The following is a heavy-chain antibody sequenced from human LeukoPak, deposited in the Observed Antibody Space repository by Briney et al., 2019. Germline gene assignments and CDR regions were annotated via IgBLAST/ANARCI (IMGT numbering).Heavy chain of an antibody. CDR1: GFTVSSNY. Sequence: GSSLRLSCAASGFTVSSNYMSWVRQAPGKGLEWVSVIYSGGNTYYADSVTGRFTISRDNSKNTLYLQMNSLRAEDTAVYYCAREELDYANWFDPWGQGTLVTVSS. CDR3: AREELDYANWFDP. CDR2: IYSGGNT. V-gene: IGHV3-53*01. D-gene: IGHD1-7*01. J-gene: IGHJ5*02.